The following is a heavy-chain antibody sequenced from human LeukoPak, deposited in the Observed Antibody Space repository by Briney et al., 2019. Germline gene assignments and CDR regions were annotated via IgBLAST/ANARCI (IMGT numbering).Heavy chain of an antibody. V-gene: IGHV3-30-3*01. CDR2: ISYDGSNK. CDR1: GFTFSSYA. J-gene: IGHJ4*02. Sequence: GGSLRLSCAASGFTFSSYAMHWVRQAPGKGLEWVAVISYDGSNKYYADPVKGRFTISRDNSKKTLYLQMNSLRAEDTAVYYCAGGGYSYGSNWGQGTLVTVSS. CDR3: AGGGYSYGSN. D-gene: IGHD5-18*01.